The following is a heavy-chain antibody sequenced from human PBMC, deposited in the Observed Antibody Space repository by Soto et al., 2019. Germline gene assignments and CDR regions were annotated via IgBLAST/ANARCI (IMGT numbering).Heavy chain of an antibody. CDR3: ARVDRRLLLLFDY. CDR2: ISSSGSTI. Sequence: GGSLRLSCAASGFTFSSYEMNWVRQAPGKGLEWVSYISSSGSTIYYADSVKGRFTISRDNAKNSLYLQMNSLRAEDTAVYYCARVDRRLLLLFDYWGQGTLVTVSS. V-gene: IGHV3-48*03. D-gene: IGHD3-22*01. CDR1: GFTFSSYE. J-gene: IGHJ4*02.